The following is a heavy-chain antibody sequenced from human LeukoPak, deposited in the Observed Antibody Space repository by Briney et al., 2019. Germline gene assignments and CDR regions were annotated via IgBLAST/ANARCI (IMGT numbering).Heavy chain of an antibody. J-gene: IGHJ5*02. V-gene: IGHV4-61*02. CDR3: AMGGITIFGVASPFDP. CDR1: GGSISSGSYY. Sequence: SETLSLTCTVSGGSISSGSYYWSWIRQPAGKGLEWIGRIYTSGSTNYNPSLKRRVTISVNTSKNQVSLKLTSVPPADTAVYYCAMGGITIFGVASPFDPWGQGTLVTVSS. D-gene: IGHD3-3*01. CDR2: IYTSGST.